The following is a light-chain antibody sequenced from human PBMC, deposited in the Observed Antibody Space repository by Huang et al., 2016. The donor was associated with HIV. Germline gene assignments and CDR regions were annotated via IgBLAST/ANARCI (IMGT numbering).Light chain of an antibody. V-gene: IGKV3-15*01. CDR2: GAS. CDR3: QQYNNWPPYT. CDR1: QTVSSN. Sequence: EIVMTQSPGTLSASPGERATLSCRASQTVSSNLAWYQQKPGQAPSLLIYGASTRATGIPARFSGSGSGTEFTLTISSLQSEDFAVYYWQQYNNWPPYTFGQGTKLEIK. J-gene: IGKJ2*01.